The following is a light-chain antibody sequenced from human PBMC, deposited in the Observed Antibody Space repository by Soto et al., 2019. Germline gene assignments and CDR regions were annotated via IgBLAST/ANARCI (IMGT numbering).Light chain of an antibody. CDR1: QSVSIN. CDR2: DAS. J-gene: IGKJ1*01. Sequence: EIVMTQSPATLSVSPGERATLSCRAIQSVSINLAWYQQKPGQAPRLLIHDASTRATGIPARFSGSGSGTEFTLIISSLQSEDSAVYYCQQYNSWLWTFGQGTKVDIK. V-gene: IGKV3-15*01. CDR3: QQYNSWLWT.